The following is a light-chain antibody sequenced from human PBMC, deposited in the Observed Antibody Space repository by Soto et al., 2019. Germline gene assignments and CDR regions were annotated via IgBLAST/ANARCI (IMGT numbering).Light chain of an antibody. J-gene: IGLJ1*01. CDR3: SSFTSSSTFV. CDR1: SSDVGRCNY. V-gene: IGLV2-14*01. Sequence: QSVLAQPAAVSGSPGQSITISCTGTSSDVGRCNYVSWFQQHPGKAPKLMIFDVSNWPSGVSDRFSGSKSGNTASLTISGLQAEDEADYYCSSFTSSSTFVFGTGTKLTVL. CDR2: DVS.